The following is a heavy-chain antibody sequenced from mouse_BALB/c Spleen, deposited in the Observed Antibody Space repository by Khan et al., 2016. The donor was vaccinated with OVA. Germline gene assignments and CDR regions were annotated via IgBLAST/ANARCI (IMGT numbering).Heavy chain of an antibody. J-gene: IGHJ3*01. CDR2: IWSGGST. CDR3: ARNSYRYDFTY. V-gene: IGHV2-4-1*01. CDR1: GFSLITYG. D-gene: IGHD2-12*01. Sequence: QVQLKESGPGLVQPSQSLSITCTVSGFSLITYGVHWVRQSPGKGLEWLGVIWSGGSTDYNAAFISRLSISKDNSKSQVFFTMNSLQADDTAIYYCARNSYRYDFTYWGRGTLVTVSA.